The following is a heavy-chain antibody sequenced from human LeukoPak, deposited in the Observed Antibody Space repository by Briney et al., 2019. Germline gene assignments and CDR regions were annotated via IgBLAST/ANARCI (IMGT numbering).Heavy chain of an antibody. CDR3: ARDKDPTTVTFIDY. Sequence: GGSLRLSCVASGLRFRSYAMNWVRQAPGKGLECISTISDDSSFTYYADSVKGRSAISRDDSKNTLYLQMNSLRAEDTAVYYCARDKDPTTVTFIDYWGQGTLVTVSS. D-gene: IGHD4-17*01. J-gene: IGHJ4*02. CDR1: GLRFRSYA. V-gene: IGHV3-23*01. CDR2: ISDDSSFT.